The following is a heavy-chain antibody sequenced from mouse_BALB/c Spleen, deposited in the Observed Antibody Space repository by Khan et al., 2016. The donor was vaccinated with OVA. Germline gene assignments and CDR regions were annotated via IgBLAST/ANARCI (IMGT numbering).Heavy chain of an antibody. D-gene: IGHD2-14*01. Sequence: EVQLQQSGPDLVKPGASVKISCKASGYSFTLYYMSWVKQRHGKSLEWIGRVNPNTGGTDHNQEFKGKAILTVDKSSNTAYMELRSLTSEDSAVYYWARGYDFFAYWGQGTLVTVSA. V-gene: IGHV1-26*01. CDR3: ARGYDFFAY. CDR2: VNPNTGGT. CDR1: GYSFTLYY. J-gene: IGHJ3*01.